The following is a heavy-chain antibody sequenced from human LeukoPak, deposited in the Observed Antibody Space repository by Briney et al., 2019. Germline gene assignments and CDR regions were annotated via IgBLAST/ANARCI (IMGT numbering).Heavy chain of an antibody. CDR3: ARDTPPSGYYGSGSYYNGDWFDP. Sequence: ASVKVSCKASGYTFTGYYMHWVRQAPGQGLEWMGWINPNSGGTNYAQKFQGRVTVTRDTSISTAYMELSRLRSDDTAVYYCARDTPPSGYYGSGSYYNGDWFDPWGQGTLVTVSS. D-gene: IGHD3-10*01. CDR1: GYTFTGYY. V-gene: IGHV1-2*02. CDR2: INPNSGGT. J-gene: IGHJ5*02.